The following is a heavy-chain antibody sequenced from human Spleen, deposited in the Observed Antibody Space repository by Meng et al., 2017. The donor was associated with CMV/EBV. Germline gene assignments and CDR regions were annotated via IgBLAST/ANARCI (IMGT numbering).Heavy chain of an antibody. CDR3: AKDHSASWYRDYFDY. Sequence: SGFTCSSHAMSWVRQAPGKGLEWVSAITASGGSTYHADSVKGRFTISRDNSKNTLYLQMNSLRAEDAAVYYCAKDHSASWYRDYFDYWGQGTLVTVSS. V-gene: IGHV3-23*01. D-gene: IGHD6-13*01. CDR2: ITASGGST. J-gene: IGHJ4*02. CDR1: GFTCSSHA.